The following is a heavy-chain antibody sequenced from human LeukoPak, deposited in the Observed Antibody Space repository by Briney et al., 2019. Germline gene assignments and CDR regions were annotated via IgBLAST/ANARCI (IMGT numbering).Heavy chain of an antibody. J-gene: IGHJ4*02. Sequence: GGSLRPSCAASGFAASGLTFSNYAMSWVRQAPGKGLEWVSDISSSGGSTYYADSVKGRFTISRDNSKNTLYMQMNSLRAEDTAVYYCAKGNAEQWLVPHFNYWGQGTLVTVSS. D-gene: IGHD6-19*01. CDR2: ISSSGGST. CDR1: GLTFSNYA. CDR3: AKGNAEQWLVPHFNY. V-gene: IGHV3-23*01.